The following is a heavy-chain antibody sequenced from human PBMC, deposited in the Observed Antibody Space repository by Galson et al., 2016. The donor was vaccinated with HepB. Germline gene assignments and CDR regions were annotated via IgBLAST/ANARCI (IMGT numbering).Heavy chain of an antibody. Sequence: SVKVSCKASGGTFSTYAISWARQAPGQGLEWMGGIIPLFGPPNYAQKFKDKITITADESTSTAYMELNNLISEDTAVYYCMVGVCSPRCYSQTTYYYYYGMDVWGQGTTVTVSS. CDR1: GGTFSTYA. V-gene: IGHV1-69*13. J-gene: IGHJ6*02. D-gene: IGHD2-15*01. CDR3: MVGVCSPRCYSQTTYYYYYGMDV. CDR2: IIPLFGPP.